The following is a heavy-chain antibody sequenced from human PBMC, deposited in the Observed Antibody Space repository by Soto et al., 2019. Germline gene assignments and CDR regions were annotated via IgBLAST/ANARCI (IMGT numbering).Heavy chain of an antibody. CDR2: ISDDGSNK. D-gene: IGHD1-26*01. Sequence: VQLVESGGGVVQPGTSLRLSCAASGFTFSSYGMHWVRQAPGKGLEWVAVISDDGSNKYYADSVKGRFTISRDNSKTTLWLQMNSLRPEDTGVFYCAATYSGSYYAVDYWGRGALVTGSS. CDR3: AATYSGSYYAVDY. J-gene: IGHJ4*02. CDR1: GFTFSSYG. V-gene: IGHV3-30*03.